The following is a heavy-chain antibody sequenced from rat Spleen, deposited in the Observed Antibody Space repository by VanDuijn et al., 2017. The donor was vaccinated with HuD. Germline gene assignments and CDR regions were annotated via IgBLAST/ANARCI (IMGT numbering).Heavy chain of an antibody. CDR2: LTNSGAGT. CDR3: AGYNSFAY. J-gene: IGHJ3*01. CDR1: GFTFNSFW. V-gene: IGHV5-31*01. Sequence: EVQLVESGGGLVQPGRSLKLSCVASGFTFNSFWMSWIRQAPGKGLEWVASLTNSGAGTYYPDSLKGRFIISRDNTKSTLYLQMDSLRSEDTATYYCAGYNSFAYWGQGTLVTVSS.